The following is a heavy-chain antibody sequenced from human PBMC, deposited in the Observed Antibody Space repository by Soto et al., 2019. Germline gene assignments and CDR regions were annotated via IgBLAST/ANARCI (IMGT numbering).Heavy chain of an antibody. Sequence: QVQLVESGGGVVQPGRSLRLSCTASGFTFSSYAMYWVRQAPGKGLEWVARISYDGSNQFYGDSVKGRFTISRDNSKNTPYLQMNSLRSEDTAVYYCAKDRGAEYWGQGTLVTVSS. J-gene: IGHJ4*02. CDR1: GFTFSSYA. CDR2: ISYDGSNQ. V-gene: IGHV3-30*18. CDR3: AKDRGAEY.